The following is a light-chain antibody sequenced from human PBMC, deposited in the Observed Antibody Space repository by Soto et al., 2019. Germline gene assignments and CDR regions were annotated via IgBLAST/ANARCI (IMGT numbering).Light chain of an antibody. Sequence: IVLTQSPATLSLSPGERATLSCRASQSVSSYLAWYQQKPGQAPRLLIYDASNRATGIPARFSGSGSGTDFTLTISSLEPEDFAIYYCQQRSNWPKTFGQGTKLDIK. J-gene: IGKJ2*01. V-gene: IGKV3-11*01. CDR3: QQRSNWPKT. CDR2: DAS. CDR1: QSVSSY.